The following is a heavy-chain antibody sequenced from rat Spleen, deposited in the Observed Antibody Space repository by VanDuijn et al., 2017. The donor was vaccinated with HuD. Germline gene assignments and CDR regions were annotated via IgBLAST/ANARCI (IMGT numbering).Heavy chain of an antibody. CDR1: GLSFSNYD. CDR2: ISTAGGNT. V-gene: IGHV5-27*01. J-gene: IGHJ2*01. CDR3: TTDSYFDGTYYPGGFDY. Sequence: EVQLVESGGGLVQPGRSMKLSCAASGLSFSNYDMAWVRQAPTKGLEWVAYISTAGGNTYYRDSVRGRFTISRDNAKSALYLQMDSLRSEDTATYYCTTDSYFDGTYYPGGFDYWGQGVMVTVSS. D-gene: IGHD1-12*02.